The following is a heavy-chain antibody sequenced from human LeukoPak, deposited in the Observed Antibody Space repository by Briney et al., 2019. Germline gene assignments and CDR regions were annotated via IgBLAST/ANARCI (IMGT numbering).Heavy chain of an antibody. J-gene: IGHJ4*02. CDR2: IVVGSGNT. CDR3: ASAPGSGYYLYY. Sequence: SVKVSCKASGFTFTSSAMQWVRQARGQRLEWIGWIVVGSGNTNYAQKFQERVTSTRDMSTSTAYMELSSLRSEDTAVYYCASAPGSGYYLYYWGQGTLVTVSS. D-gene: IGHD3-22*01. V-gene: IGHV1-58*02. CDR1: GFTFTSSA.